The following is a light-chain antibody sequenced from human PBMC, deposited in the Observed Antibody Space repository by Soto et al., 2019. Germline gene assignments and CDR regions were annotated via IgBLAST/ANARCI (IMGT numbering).Light chain of an antibody. J-gene: IGLJ2*01. Sequence: QSVRTQPPSVSGAPVQRVTISCTGSSSNIGAGYDVHWYQQLPGTAPKLLIYGNSNRPSGVPDRFSGSKSGTSASLAITGLQAEDEADYYCQSYDSSLSGSVVFGGGTKLTVL. CDR2: GNS. CDR1: SSNIGAGYD. CDR3: QSYDSSLSGSVV. V-gene: IGLV1-40*01.